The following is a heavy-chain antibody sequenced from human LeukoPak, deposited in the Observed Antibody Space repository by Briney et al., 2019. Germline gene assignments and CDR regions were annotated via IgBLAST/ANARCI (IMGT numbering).Heavy chain of an antibody. J-gene: IGHJ4*02. Sequence: SETLSPTCTVSGASISNYYWSWIRQTPEKGLERMGHIHSSGGSSYYPSLKSRLTLSIDTSRNQLSLKLPSVTAADTAVYFCARLGSYHDFWGQGALVTVSS. D-gene: IGHD1-26*01. CDR3: ARLGSYHDF. CDR2: IHSSGGS. V-gene: IGHV4-4*09. CDR1: GASISNYY.